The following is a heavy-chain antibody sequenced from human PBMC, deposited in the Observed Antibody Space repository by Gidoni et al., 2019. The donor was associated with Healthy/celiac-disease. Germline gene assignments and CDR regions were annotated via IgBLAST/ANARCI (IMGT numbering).Heavy chain of an antibody. CDR1: GFTFSSSG. D-gene: IGHD4-17*01. CDR3: ANGRHGFSGDYQFSGY. V-gene: IGHV3-30*18. CDR2: ISYDGSNK. Sequence: QLQLLESGGGVVQPGRSLRLSCAASGFTFSSSGMHWFRQAPGKGLEWVEVISYDGSNKYYADSVKGRFTISRDNSKNTLYLQMNSLRAEDTAVYYCANGRHGFSGDYQFSGYWGQGTLVTVSS. J-gene: IGHJ4*02.